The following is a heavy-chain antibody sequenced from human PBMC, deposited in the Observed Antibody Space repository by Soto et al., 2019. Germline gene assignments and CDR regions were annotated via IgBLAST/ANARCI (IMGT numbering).Heavy chain of an antibody. V-gene: IGHV4-59*12. CDR1: GDSISAYS. J-gene: IGHJ5*02. Sequence: VSGDSISAYSWSWVRQPPGKGLEWIGNIHYNGNTYYNPSLKRRITISVYTSKYQFSLKLSFVTAADTAVYFCLRGSYYDRSGYYGPWGQGTLVTVSS. CDR2: IHYNGNT. D-gene: IGHD3-22*01. CDR3: LRGSYYDRSGYYGP.